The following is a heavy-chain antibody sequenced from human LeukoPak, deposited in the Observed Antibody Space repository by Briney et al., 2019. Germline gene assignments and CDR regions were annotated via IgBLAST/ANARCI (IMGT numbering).Heavy chain of an antibody. CDR3: AKDLHYGSADY. CDR2: IQYDGSNQ. V-gene: IGHV3-30*02. Sequence: GGSLRLSCAASPFTFSSYGMHWVRQAPGKGLEWVAYIQYDGSNQQYADSVKGRFSISRDNSKNTLYLQMNSLRAEDTAVYYCAKDLHYGSADYWGQGALVTVSS. CDR1: PFTFSSYG. D-gene: IGHD3-10*01. J-gene: IGHJ4*02.